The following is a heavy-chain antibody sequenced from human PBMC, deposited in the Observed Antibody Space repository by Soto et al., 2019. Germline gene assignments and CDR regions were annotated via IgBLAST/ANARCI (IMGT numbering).Heavy chain of an antibody. CDR1: GGSFSGYY. J-gene: IGHJ4*02. D-gene: IGHD7-27*01. CDR2: INHSGST. Sequence: SETLSLTCAVYGGSFSGYYWSWIRQPPGKGLEWIGEINHSGSTNYNPSLKSRVTISVATSKNPFFLKLSSATAAATAVYYCARGISTGDQDYWGQGTLVTVSS. CDR3: ARGISTGDQDY. V-gene: IGHV4-34*01.